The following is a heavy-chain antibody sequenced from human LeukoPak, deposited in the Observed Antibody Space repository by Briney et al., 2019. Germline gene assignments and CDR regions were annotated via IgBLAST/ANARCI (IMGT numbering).Heavy chain of an antibody. D-gene: IGHD1-1*01. Sequence: SETLSLTCTVSGGSISSYCWGWIRQPPGKGLEWIGYIYYSGSTNYNPSLKSRVTISVDTSKNQFSLKLSSVTAADTAVYYCARLTTAAHKYYFDYWGQGTLVTVSS. CDR2: IYYSGST. CDR1: GGSISSYC. V-gene: IGHV4-59*08. CDR3: ARLTTAAHKYYFDY. J-gene: IGHJ4*02.